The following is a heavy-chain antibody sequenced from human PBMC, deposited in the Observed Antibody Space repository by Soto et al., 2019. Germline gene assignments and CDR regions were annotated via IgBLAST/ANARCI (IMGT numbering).Heavy chain of an antibody. CDR3: ARIGRTTVTTDY. V-gene: IGHV1-46*03. Sequence: ASVKVSCKASGYTFTSYYMHWVRQAPGQGLEWMGIINPSGGGTSYAQKFQGRVTMTRDTSTSTVYMELSSLRSEDTAVYYCARIGRTTVTTDYWGQGTLVTVSS. CDR1: GYTFTSYY. CDR2: INPSGGGT. D-gene: IGHD4-17*01. J-gene: IGHJ4*02.